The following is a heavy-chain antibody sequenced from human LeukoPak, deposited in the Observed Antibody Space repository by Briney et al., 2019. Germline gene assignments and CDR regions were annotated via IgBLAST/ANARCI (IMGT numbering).Heavy chain of an antibody. CDR2: IYSFGTT. CDR1: GFTVSSNY. J-gene: IGHJ4*02. Sequence: GGSLRLSCAASGFTVSSNYMTWVRQAPGKGLEWVSVIYSFGTTYYADSVKGRFTISRDNSKNTVFLQMNSLRVEDTAVYYCARESAPGYIDYWGQGTLVTVSS. CDR3: ARESAPGYIDY. D-gene: IGHD6-13*01. V-gene: IGHV3-66*01.